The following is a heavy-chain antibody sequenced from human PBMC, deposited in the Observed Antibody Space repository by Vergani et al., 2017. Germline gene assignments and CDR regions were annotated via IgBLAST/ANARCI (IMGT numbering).Heavy chain of an antibody. Sequence: QVQLVQSGAEVKKPGASVKVSCKVSGYTLTELSMHWVRQAPGKGLEWMGGFDPEDGETIYAQKFQGRVTMTEDTSTDTAYMELSSLRSEDTAVYYCATLPLRYSSSWYLVGYWGQGTLVTVSS. V-gene: IGHV1-24*01. CDR1: GYTLTELS. CDR2: FDPEDGET. D-gene: IGHD6-13*01. J-gene: IGHJ4*02. CDR3: ATLPLRYSSSWYLVGY.